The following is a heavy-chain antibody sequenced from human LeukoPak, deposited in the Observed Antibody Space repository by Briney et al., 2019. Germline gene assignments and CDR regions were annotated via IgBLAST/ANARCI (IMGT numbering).Heavy chain of an antibody. CDR3: ARSGTYYNNWFDP. V-gene: IGHV4-39*07. D-gene: IGHD3-10*01. CDR1: SGSISTSNYY. CDR2: IFYSGST. Sequence: SETLSLTCTVSSGSISTSNYYWGWVRQPPGKALEWIGNIFYSGSTYYSPSLKSRVTISLDTSRNQFSLNLNSVTAADTAVYYCARSGTYYNNWFDPWGQGTLVIVSS. J-gene: IGHJ5*02.